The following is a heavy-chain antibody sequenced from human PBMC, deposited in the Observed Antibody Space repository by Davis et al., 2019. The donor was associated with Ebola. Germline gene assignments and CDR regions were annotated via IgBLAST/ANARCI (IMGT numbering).Heavy chain of an antibody. CDR2: ISYDGSNK. Sequence: GESLKISCAASGFTFSSYAMHWVRQAPGKGLEWVAVISYDGSNKYYADSVKGRFTISRDNAKNSVFLQMNSLRGEDTGVYYCARAPYGGDSDWYFDLWGRGTLVTVSS. J-gene: IGHJ2*01. CDR1: GFTFSSYA. V-gene: IGHV3-30-3*01. D-gene: IGHD4-23*01. CDR3: ARAPYGGDSDWYFDL.